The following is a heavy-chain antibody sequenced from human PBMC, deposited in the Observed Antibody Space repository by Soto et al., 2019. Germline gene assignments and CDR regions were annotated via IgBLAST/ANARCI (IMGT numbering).Heavy chain of an antibody. J-gene: IGHJ4*02. CDR2: ISDSGGST. V-gene: IGHV3-23*01. Sequence: GGSLRLSCAASGFTFSSYAMSWVRQAPGKGLEWVSVISDSGGSTYYADSVKGRFSISRDNSKNTVYLQMNSLRAEDTAVYYCAKDLIARRLFDYWGQGNLVTVSS. D-gene: IGHD3-22*01. CDR3: AKDLIARRLFDY. CDR1: GFTFSSYA.